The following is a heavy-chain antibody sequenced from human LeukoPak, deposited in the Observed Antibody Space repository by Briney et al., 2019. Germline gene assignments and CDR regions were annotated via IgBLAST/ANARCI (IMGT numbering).Heavy chain of an antibody. D-gene: IGHD3-10*01. V-gene: IGHV4-39*01. Sequence: SETLSLTCAVSGGSISSSNWWTWVRQPPGKGLEWIGSIYNSGSAYNNPSLKSRVTISVDTSKNQFSLKLSSVTAADTAVYYCARQGYYYGSGSYYNEAYMDVWGKGTTVTISS. CDR3: ARQGYYYGSGSYYNEAYMDV. CDR2: IYNSGSA. CDR1: GGSISSSNW. J-gene: IGHJ6*03.